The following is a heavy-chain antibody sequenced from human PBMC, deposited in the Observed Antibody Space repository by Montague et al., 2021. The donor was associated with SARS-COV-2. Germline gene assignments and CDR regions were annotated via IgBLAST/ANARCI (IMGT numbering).Heavy chain of an antibody. CDR1: GGSIRTSSYY. CDR3: AVEVKYFFDN. CDR2: IYYSGST. V-gene: IGHV4-39*01. J-gene: IGHJ4*02. Sequence: SETLSLTCTVSGGSIRTSSYYWGWIRQPPGKGLDWIGSIYYSGSTYYNPSLKSRVTISVDTSKNQFSLKLSSVIASGTAVYYCAVEVKYFFDNWGQGFLVSVSS. D-gene: IGHD3-22*01.